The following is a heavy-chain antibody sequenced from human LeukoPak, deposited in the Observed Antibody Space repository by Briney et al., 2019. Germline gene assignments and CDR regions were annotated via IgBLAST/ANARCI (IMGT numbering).Heavy chain of an antibody. CDR1: GFTFSSYS. Sequence: GGSLRLSCAASGFTFSSYSMNWVRQAPGKGLEWVSSISSSSSYIYYADSVKGRFTISRDNARNSLYLQMNSLRAEDTAVYYCARKEKKIDSSSWISFDCWGQGTLVTVSS. D-gene: IGHD6-13*01. CDR3: ARKEKKIDSSSWISFDC. J-gene: IGHJ4*02. V-gene: IGHV3-21*01. CDR2: ISSSSSYI.